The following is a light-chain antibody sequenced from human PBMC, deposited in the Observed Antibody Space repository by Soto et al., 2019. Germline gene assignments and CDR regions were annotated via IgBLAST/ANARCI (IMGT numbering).Light chain of an antibody. CDR3: QQYGSSLTWT. CDR1: QSVSSSY. CDR2: GAS. V-gene: IGKV3-20*01. Sequence: EIVLTQSPGTLSLSPGERATLSCRASQSVSSSYLAWYQQKPGQAPRFLIYGASSRSTGIPDRFSGSGSGTDFTLTISRREPEDFAVYYCQQYGSSLTWTFGQGTKVEIK. J-gene: IGKJ1*01.